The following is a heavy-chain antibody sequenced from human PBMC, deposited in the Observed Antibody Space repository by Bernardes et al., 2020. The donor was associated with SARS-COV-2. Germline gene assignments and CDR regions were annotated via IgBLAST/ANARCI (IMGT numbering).Heavy chain of an antibody. J-gene: IGHJ4*02. CDR2: IYTSGST. CDR1: GGSISSGSYY. D-gene: IGHD3-16*01. Sequence: SETLSLTCTVSGGSISSGSYYWSWIRQPAGKGLEWIGRIYTSGSTNYNPSLKSRVTISVDTSKNQFSLKLSSVTAADTAVYYCAGGQFEWGSYVYFDYWGQGTLVTVSS. CDR3: AGGQFEWGSYVYFDY. V-gene: IGHV4-61*02.